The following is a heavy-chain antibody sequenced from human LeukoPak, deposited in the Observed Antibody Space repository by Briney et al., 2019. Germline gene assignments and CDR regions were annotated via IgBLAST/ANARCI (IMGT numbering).Heavy chain of an antibody. CDR1: GGTFSGYY. CDR2: INHSGTT. CDR3: ARERAVAEYYYYMEV. Sequence: SETLSLTCAVYGGTFSGYYWSWIRQSPGKGLEWLGEINHSGTTNYNPSLRGRATIAVDPSKNQFSLRLRSLTAADTAIYYCARERAVAEYYYYMEVWGKGTTVIVSS. J-gene: IGHJ6*03. V-gene: IGHV4-34*01. D-gene: IGHD6-19*01.